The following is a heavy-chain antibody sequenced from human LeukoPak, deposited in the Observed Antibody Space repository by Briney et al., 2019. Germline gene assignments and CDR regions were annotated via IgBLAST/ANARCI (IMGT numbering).Heavy chain of an antibody. J-gene: IGHJ5*02. V-gene: IGHV3-48*01. D-gene: IGHD3-10*01. CDR3: ARDGWFGDYNWFDP. CDR2: ISSASNTI. Sequence: QPGESLRLSCAASGFTFSSYSMNWVRQAPGKGLEWVSYISSASNTIYYADSVKGRSTISRDNAKNSLYLQMNSLRAEDTAMYYCARDGWFGDYNWFDPWGQGTLVTVSS. CDR1: GFTFSSYS.